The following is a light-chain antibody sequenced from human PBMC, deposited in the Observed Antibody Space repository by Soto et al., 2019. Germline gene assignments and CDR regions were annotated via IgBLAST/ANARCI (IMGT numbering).Light chain of an antibody. CDR3: RQSSNWPLT. CDR1: QSVSTY. J-gene: IGKJ4*01. CDR2: DAS. Sequence: EIVLTQSPATLSLSPGETATLSCRASQSVSTYLAWYQQKPGQAPRLLIYDASNTATGIPARFSGSGSGTDFTLTISSLEPEDFAVYYCRQSSNWPLTFGGGTKVEIK. V-gene: IGKV3-11*01.